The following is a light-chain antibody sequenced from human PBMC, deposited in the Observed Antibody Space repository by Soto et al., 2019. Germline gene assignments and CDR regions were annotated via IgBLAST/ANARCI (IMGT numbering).Light chain of an antibody. CDR1: QSISRS. V-gene: IGKV1-5*03. Sequence: DIQMTQSPSTLSASVGDRVTITCRASQSISRSLAWYQQKSGKAPKLLIYKASSLESGVPSRFSGSGSGTEFTLTISSLQPDDFATYYCQQYNSYWTFGQGTKVDIK. J-gene: IGKJ1*01. CDR2: KAS. CDR3: QQYNSYWT.